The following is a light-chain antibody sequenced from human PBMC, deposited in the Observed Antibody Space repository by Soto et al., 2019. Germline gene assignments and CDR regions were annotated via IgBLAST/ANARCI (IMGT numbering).Light chain of an antibody. J-gene: IGKJ4*01. V-gene: IGKV1-9*01. CDR1: QSISRH. Sequence: DIPLTQSPSFLSASVGDRVTITCRASQSISRHVAWYRPKSGKAPMLVIYAASTLQSGVRSRFSGSGSGTEFTLTISSLHPEDFATYYCQHLDSFPLAFGGGTTVEI. CDR2: AAS. CDR3: QHLDSFPLA.